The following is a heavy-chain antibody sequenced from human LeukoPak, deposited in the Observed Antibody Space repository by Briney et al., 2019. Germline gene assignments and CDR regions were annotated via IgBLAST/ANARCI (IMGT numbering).Heavy chain of an antibody. V-gene: IGHV3-11*01. CDR2: ISSSGSTI. CDR3: ARDVRLLWFGELPSYYFDY. J-gene: IGHJ4*02. CDR1: GFTFSDYY. D-gene: IGHD3-10*01. Sequence: GGSPRLSCAASGFTFSDYYMSWIRQAPGKGLEWVSYISSSGSTIYYADSVKGRFTISRDNAKNSLYLQMNSLRAEDTAVYYCARDVRLLWFGELPSYYFDYWGQGTLVTVSS.